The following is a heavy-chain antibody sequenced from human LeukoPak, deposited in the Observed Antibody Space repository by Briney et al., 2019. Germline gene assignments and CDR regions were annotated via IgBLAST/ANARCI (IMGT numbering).Heavy chain of an antibody. J-gene: IGHJ3*02. CDR1: GFTFSSYA. D-gene: IGHD3-3*01. CDR2: ISYDGSNK. Sequence: PGRSLRLSCAASGFTFSSYAMHWVRQAPGKGLEWVAVISYDGSNKYYADSVKGRFTISRDNSKNTLYLQMNSLRAEDTAVYYCARTYDLDAFDIWGQGTMVTVSS. V-gene: IGHV3-30-3*01. CDR3: ARTYDLDAFDI.